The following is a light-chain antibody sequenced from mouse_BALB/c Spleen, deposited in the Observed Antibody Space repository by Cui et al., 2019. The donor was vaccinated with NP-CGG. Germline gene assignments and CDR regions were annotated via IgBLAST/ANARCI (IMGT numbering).Light chain of an antibody. CDR2: GTN. V-gene: IGLV1*01. CDR1: TGAVTTNNY. J-gene: IGLJ1*01. Sequence: QAVLTQDSALTTSPGETVTLTCRSNTGAVTTNNYANGVQEKPDHLFTGLIGGTNNRAPGVPARFSGSLIGDKAALTITGAQTEDEAIYFCALWYSNHWVFGGGTKLTVL. CDR3: ALWYSNHWV.